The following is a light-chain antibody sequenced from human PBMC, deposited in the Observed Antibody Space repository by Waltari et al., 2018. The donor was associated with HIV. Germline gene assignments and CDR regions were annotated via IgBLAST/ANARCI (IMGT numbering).Light chain of an antibody. Sequence: SALTQPASVYGSPGQSISISCTGTSSDISTYRFVSWYQKHPDKAPKLLIYDVDNRPSWVSRSFSGSKSGDTASLTISSIQADDEADYYCSSYTTTNTVVFGGGTKFTGL. V-gene: IGLV2-14*03. CDR2: DVD. CDR3: SSYTTTNTVV. J-gene: IGLJ2*01. CDR1: SSDISTYRF.